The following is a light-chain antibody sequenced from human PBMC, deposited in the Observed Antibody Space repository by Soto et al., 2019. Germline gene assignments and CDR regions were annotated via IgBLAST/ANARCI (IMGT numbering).Light chain of an antibody. CDR2: EVT. V-gene: IGLV2-8*01. J-gene: IGLJ3*02. CDR3: SSYAGTNNYWV. Sequence: QSVLTQSPSASGSPGQSVTISCTGTSGDVGSYNYVSWYQHHPGKAPKLIIFEVTKRPSGVPDRFSGSKSGNTASLTVSGLQTDDEADYYCSSYAGTNNYWVFGGGTKLTVL. CDR1: SGDVGSYNY.